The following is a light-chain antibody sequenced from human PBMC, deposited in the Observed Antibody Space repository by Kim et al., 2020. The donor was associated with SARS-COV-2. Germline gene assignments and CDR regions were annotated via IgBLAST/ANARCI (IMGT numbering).Light chain of an antibody. CDR2: RNN. CDR3: AAWDDSLSGVV. Sequence: QRVTISCSGSSSNIGSKYVYWYQQLPRTAPKLLNYRNNQRPSGVPDRFSGSKSGTSASLAISGLRSEDEADYYCAAWDDSLSGVVFGGGTQLTVL. J-gene: IGLJ2*01. CDR1: SSNIGSKY. V-gene: IGLV1-47*01.